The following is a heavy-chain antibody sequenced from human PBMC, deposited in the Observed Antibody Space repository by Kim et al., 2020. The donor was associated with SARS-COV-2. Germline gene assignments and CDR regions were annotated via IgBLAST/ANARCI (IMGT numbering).Heavy chain of an antibody. J-gene: IGHJ5*02. CDR3: ARNPSGYSSSWYDSWFDP. CDR2: INAGNGNT. V-gene: IGHV1-3*01. D-gene: IGHD6-13*01. Sequence: ASVKVSCQASGYTFTSYAMHWVRQAPGQRLEWMGWINAGNGNTKYSQKFQGRVTITRDTSASTAYMELSSLRSEDTAVYYCARNPSGYSSSWYDSWFDPWGQGTLVNVPS. CDR1: GYTFTSYA.